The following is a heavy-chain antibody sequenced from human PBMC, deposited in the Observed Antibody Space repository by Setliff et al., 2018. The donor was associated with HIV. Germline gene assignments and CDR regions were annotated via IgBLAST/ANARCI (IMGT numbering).Heavy chain of an antibody. Sequence: GESLKISCKVSGYSFINYWIGWVRQMPGKGLEWMGIIHPGDSDTRYSPSFQGQVTISADKSISTAFLQWNTLKASDTAMYFCARGIGFTRRYDAFDIWAQGAMVTVSS. CDR2: IHPGDSDT. V-gene: IGHV5-51*01. CDR3: ARGIGFTRRYDAFDI. J-gene: IGHJ3*02. D-gene: IGHD3-9*01. CDR1: GYSFINYW.